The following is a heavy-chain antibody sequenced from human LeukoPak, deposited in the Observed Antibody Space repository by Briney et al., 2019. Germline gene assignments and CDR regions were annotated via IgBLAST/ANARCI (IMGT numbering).Heavy chain of an antibody. D-gene: IGHD1-7*01. CDR2: ISSNGGST. CDR3: ARVFELRPYYYYYMDV. CDR1: GFTFSSYA. V-gene: IGHV3-64*01. J-gene: IGHJ6*03. Sequence: TGGSLRLSCAASGFTFSSYAMHWVRQAPGKGLEYVSAISSNGGSTYYANSVKGRFTISRDNSKNTLYLQMGSLRAEDMAVYYCARVFELRPYYYYYMDVWGKGTTVTVSS.